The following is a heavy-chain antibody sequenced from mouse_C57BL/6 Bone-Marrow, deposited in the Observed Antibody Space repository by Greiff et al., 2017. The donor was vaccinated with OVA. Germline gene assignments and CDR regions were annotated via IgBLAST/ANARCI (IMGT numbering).Heavy chain of an antibody. V-gene: IGHV6-6*01. Sequence: EVHLVESGGGLVQPGGSMKLSCAASGFTFSDAWMDWVRQSPEKGLEWVAEIRNKANNHATYYAESVKGRFTISRDDSKSSVYLQMNSLRAEDTGIYYCTRDYDEGGYYAMDYWGQGTSVTVSS. D-gene: IGHD2-4*01. CDR2: IRNKANNHAT. CDR3: TRDYDEGGYYAMDY. J-gene: IGHJ4*01. CDR1: GFTFSDAW.